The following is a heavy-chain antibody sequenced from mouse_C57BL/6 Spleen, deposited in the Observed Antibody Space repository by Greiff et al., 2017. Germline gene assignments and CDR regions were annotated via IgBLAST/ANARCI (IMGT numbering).Heavy chain of an antibody. CDR2: IYPSDSET. Sequence: VQLQQSGAELVRPGSSVKLSCKASGYTFTSYWMDWVKQRPGQGLEWIGNIYPSDSETNYNQKFKDKATLTVDKSSSTAYMQLSSLTSEDSAVYYCARGGTSYYFDYWGQGTTLTVSS. D-gene: IGHD3-3*01. J-gene: IGHJ2*01. CDR1: GYTFTSYW. V-gene: IGHV1-61*01. CDR3: ARGGTSYYFDY.